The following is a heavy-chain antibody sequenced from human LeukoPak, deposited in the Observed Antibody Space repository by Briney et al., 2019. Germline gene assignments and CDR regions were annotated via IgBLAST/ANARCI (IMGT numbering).Heavy chain of an antibody. D-gene: IGHD1-26*01. CDR3: AKRAHSGSYYAAFDI. J-gene: IGHJ3*02. CDR1: GFTFSSYA. Sequence: GGSLRLSCGASGFTFSSYAMSWVRQAPGKGLEWVSGVLGGGGTTYYADSVKGRFTISRDNSKNTMYLQMNRLRAEDTALYYCAKRAHSGSYYAAFDIWGQGTEVTVSS. V-gene: IGHV3-23*01. CDR2: VLGGGGTT.